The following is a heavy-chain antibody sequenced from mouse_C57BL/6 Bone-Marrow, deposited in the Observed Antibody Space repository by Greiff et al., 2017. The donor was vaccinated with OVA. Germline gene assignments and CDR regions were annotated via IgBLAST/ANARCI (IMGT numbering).Heavy chain of an antibody. CDR3: TRTHDYFYYYAMDY. CDR2: IDPETGGT. Sequence: VQLVESGAELVRPGASVTLSCKASGYTFTDYEMHWVKQTPVHGLEWIGAIDPETGGTAYNQKFKGKAILTADKSSRTAYMELRSLTSEDSAVYYCTRTHDYFYYYAMDYWGQGTSVTVSS. D-gene: IGHD2-4*01. CDR1: GYTFTDYE. J-gene: IGHJ4*01. V-gene: IGHV1-15*01.